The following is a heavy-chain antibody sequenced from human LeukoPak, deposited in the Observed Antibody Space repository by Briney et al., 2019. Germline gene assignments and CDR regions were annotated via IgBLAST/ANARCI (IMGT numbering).Heavy chain of an antibody. Sequence: PSETLSLTCAAYGGSFSGYYWSWIRQPPGKGLGWIGEINHSGSTNYNPSLKSRVTISVDTSKNQFSLKLSSVTAADTAVYYCARGRYSSGWYSYYFDYWGQGTLVTVSS. J-gene: IGHJ4*02. CDR2: INHSGST. CDR1: GGSFSGYY. D-gene: IGHD6-19*01. V-gene: IGHV4-34*01. CDR3: ARGRYSSGWYSYYFDY.